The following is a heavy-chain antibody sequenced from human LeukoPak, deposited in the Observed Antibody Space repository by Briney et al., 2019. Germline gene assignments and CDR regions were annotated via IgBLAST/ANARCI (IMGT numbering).Heavy chain of an antibody. J-gene: IGHJ5*02. V-gene: IGHV4-31*03. CDR2: IYYSGST. CDR3: ARVYVYPDNWFDP. CDR1: GGSISSGGYY. D-gene: IGHD1-14*01. Sequence: SETLPLTCTVSGGSISSGGYYWSWIRQHPGKGLEWIGYIYYSGSTYYNPSLKSRVTISVDTSKNQFSLKLSSVTAADTAVYYCARVYVYPDNWFDPWGQGTLVTVSS.